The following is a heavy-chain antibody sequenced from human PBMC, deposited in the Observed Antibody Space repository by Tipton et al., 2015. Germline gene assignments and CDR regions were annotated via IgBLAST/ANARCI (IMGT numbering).Heavy chain of an antibody. CDR2: IYTSGST. CDR3: ARDLMPFYYYGMDV. D-gene: IGHD2-8*01. Sequence: TLSLTCTVSGGSISSYYWSWIRQPAGKGLEWIGRIYTSGSTNYNPSLKSRVTMSVDTSKSQFSLNLSSVTAADTALYYCARDLMPFYYYGMDVWGQGTTVTVSS. V-gene: IGHV4-4*07. J-gene: IGHJ6*02. CDR1: GGSISSYY.